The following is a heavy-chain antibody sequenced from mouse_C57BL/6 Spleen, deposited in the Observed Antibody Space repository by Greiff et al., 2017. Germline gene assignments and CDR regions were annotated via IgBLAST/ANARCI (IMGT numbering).Heavy chain of an antibody. J-gene: IGHJ3*01. V-gene: IGHV1-61*01. Sequence: VQLQQPGAELVRPGSSVKLSCKASGYTFTSYWMDWVKQRPGQGLEWIGNIYPSDSETHYNQKFKDKATLTVDKSSSTAYMQLSSLTSEDSAVYYCARSGDEGYFFAYWGQGTLVTVSA. CDR2: IYPSDSET. D-gene: IGHD2-3*01. CDR1: GYTFTSYW. CDR3: ARSGDEGYFFAY.